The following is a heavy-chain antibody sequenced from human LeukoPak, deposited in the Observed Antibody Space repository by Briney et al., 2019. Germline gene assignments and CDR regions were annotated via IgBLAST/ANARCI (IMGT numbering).Heavy chain of an antibody. CDR1: GGSFSGYY. D-gene: IGHD3-10*01. CDR2: INHSGST. J-gene: IGHJ4*02. Sequence: SETLSLTCAVYGGSFSGYYWSWIRQPPGKGLEWIGEINHSGSTDYNPSLKSRVTISVDTSKNQFSLKLSSVTAADTAVYYCARGGYYGSGSYYPYHYWGQGTLVTVSS. V-gene: IGHV4-34*01. CDR3: ARGGYYGSGSYYPYHY.